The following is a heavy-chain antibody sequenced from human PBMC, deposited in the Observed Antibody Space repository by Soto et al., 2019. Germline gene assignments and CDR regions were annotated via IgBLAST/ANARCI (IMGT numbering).Heavy chain of an antibody. CDR1: GFTFSSYG. D-gene: IGHD2-15*01. Sequence: QVQLVESGGGVGQPGRSLRLSCAASGFTFSSYGMHWVRQAPGKGLEWVAGISYDGSNKYYADSVKGRFTISRDNSKNTLYLQMNSLRVEDTAVYYCAKDSGYCSGGSCYSGGFDPWGQGTLVTVSS. J-gene: IGHJ5*02. CDR2: ISYDGSNK. V-gene: IGHV3-30*18. CDR3: AKDSGYCSGGSCYSGGFDP.